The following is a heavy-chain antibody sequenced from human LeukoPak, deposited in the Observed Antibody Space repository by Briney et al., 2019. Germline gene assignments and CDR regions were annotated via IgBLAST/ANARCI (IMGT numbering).Heavy chain of an antibody. CDR2: ISGSGGST. CDR3: PSQILRFHFDS. V-gene: IGHV3-23*01. J-gene: IGHJ4*02. Sequence: GGFLRLSCAASGFTFSSYAMSWVRQAPGKGLEWVSAISGSGGSTYYADSVKGWFTISRDNSKNTLYLQMNSLRAEDTAVYYCPSQILRFHFDSWGRGPRVPVS. CDR1: GFTFSSYA. D-gene: IGHD3-3*01.